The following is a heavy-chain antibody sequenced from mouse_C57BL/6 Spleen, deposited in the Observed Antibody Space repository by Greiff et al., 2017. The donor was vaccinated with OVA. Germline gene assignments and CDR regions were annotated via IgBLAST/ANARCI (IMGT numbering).Heavy chain of an antibody. CDR1: GYTFTSYW. D-gene: IGHD1-1*01. J-gene: IGHJ1*03. Sequence: VQLQESGAELVKPGASVKLSCKASGYTFTSYWMQWVKQRPGQGLEWIGEIDPSDSYTNYNQKFKGKATLTVDTSSSTAYMQLSSLTSEDSAVYYCARSNYGSSYFDVWGTGTTVTVSS. CDR2: IDPSDSYT. V-gene: IGHV1-50*01. CDR3: ARSNYGSSYFDV.